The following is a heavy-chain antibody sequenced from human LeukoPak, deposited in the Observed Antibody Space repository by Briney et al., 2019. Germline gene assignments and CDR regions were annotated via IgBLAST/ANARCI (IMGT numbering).Heavy chain of an antibody. D-gene: IGHD5-12*01. CDR1: GGTFSSYA. CDR2: IIPILGIA. V-gene: IGHV1-69*04. Sequence: SVKVSCKASGGTFSSYAISWVRQAPGQGLEWMGRIIPILGIANYAQKFQGRVTITADKSTSTAYMELSSLRSEDTAVYYCATGRVATMPTDYWGQGTLVTVSS. CDR3: ATGRVATMPTDY. J-gene: IGHJ4*02.